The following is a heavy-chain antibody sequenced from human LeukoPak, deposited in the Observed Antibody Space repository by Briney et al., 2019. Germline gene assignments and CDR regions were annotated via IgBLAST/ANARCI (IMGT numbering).Heavy chain of an antibody. CDR1: GYTSSNYA. Sequence: ASVKVSCKASGYTSSNYAISWVRQAPGHGLEWMGWISGNSDNTKYVEEFQGRVTMTTGTSTSTAYMEMRRLTSDDTAVYYCAREPCSSTSCGNENDDDYWGQGTLVTVSS. J-gene: IGHJ4*02. D-gene: IGHD2-2*01. CDR3: AREPCSSTSCGNENDDDY. CDR2: ISGNSDNT. V-gene: IGHV1-18*01.